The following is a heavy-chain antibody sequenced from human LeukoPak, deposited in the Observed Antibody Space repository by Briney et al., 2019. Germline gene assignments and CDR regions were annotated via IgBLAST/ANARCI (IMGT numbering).Heavy chain of an antibody. D-gene: IGHD2-15*01. CDR1: GYTFTSYD. CDR2: MNPNSGNT. V-gene: IGHV1-8*01. J-gene: IGHJ5*02. CDR3: ARGVGYCSGGSCYRWFDP. Sequence: GSVKVSCKASGYTFTSYDINLVRQATGQGLEWMGWMNPNSGNTGYAQKFQGRVTMTRNTSISTAYMELSSLRSEDTAVYYCARGVGYCSGGSCYRWFDPWGQGTLVTVSS.